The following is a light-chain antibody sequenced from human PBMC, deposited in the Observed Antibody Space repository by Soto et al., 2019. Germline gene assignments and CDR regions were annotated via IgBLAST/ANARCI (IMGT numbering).Light chain of an antibody. CDR2: DAS. CDR3: QQRCNWPIT. J-gene: IGKJ5*01. CDR1: QSVSSY. Sequence: EIVLTQSPATLSLSPGERATLSCRASQSVSSYLAWYQQKPGQAPRLLIYDASNRATGIPARFSGSGPGTDFTLTISSLEPEDFAVYYCQQRCNWPITFGQGTRLEIK. V-gene: IGKV3D-11*02.